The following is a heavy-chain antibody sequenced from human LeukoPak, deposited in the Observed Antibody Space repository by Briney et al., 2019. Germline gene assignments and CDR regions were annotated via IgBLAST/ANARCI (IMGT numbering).Heavy chain of an antibody. V-gene: IGHV3-48*04. CDR1: RFTFSSYS. J-gene: IGHJ4*02. CDR2: ISSSSSSI. Sequence: GGSLRLSCAASRFTFSSYSMNWVRQAPGKGLEWVSYISSSSSSIYYADSVKGRFTISRDNAKNSLYLQMNSLRADDTAVYYCARGGRLYYGSGSYPLRWGQGTLVTVSS. D-gene: IGHD3-10*01. CDR3: ARGGRLYYGSGSYPLR.